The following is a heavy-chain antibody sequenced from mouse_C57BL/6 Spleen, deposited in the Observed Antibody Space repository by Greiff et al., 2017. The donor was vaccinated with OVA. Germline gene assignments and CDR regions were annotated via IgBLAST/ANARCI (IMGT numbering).Heavy chain of an antibody. Sequence: VQLQQSGAELVKPGASVKISCKASGYTFTDYYMTWVKQSHGKSLEWIGAINPNSGGTSYNQKFKGKATLTVDKSSSTAYMELRSLTAEDSAIYDGARTWAGDYWGQGTTLTVSS. CDR2: INPNSGGT. V-gene: IGHV1-26*01. CDR1: GYTFTDYY. CDR3: ARTWAGDY. J-gene: IGHJ2*01.